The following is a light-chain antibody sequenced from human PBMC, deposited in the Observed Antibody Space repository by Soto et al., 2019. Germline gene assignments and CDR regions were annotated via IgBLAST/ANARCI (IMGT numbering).Light chain of an antibody. CDR3: QKNGSAPPSWT. CDR2: GAS. Sequence: TVLTQSPGTLSLSPGERATLFCRASQSVSSSYVAWYQQKPGQAPRLLIYGASSRATGIPDRLSGSGSGIDFTVPISRLEPDDLAVYYCQKNGSAPPSWTVGQGTKVEIK. J-gene: IGKJ1*01. CDR1: QSVSSSY. V-gene: IGKV3-20*01.